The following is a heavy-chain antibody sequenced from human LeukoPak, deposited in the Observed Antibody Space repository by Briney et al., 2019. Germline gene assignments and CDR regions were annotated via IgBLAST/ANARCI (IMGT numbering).Heavy chain of an antibody. CDR3: ARVSSSWTQYYFDY. J-gene: IGHJ4*02. D-gene: IGHD6-13*01. Sequence: SETLSLTCTVSGGSISSYYWRWIRQPPGKGLEWIEYIYYSGSTNYNPSLKSRVTISVDTSKNQFSLKLSSVTAADTAVYYCARVSSSWTQYYFDYWGQGTLVTVSS. V-gene: IGHV4-59*01. CDR2: IYYSGST. CDR1: GGSISSYY.